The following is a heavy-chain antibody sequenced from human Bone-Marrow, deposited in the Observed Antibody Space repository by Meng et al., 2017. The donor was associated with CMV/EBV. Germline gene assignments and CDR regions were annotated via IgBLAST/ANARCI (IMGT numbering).Heavy chain of an antibody. CDR3: ARGRLGYYDLWSGYYPYYYGMDV. CDR2: ISAYNGNT. V-gene: IGHV1-18*04. D-gene: IGHD3-3*01. CDR1: GYTFTGYY. Sequence: ASVKVSCKASGYTFTGYYMHWVRQAPGQGLEWMGWISAYNGNTNYAQKLQGRVTMTTDTSTSTAYMELRSLRSDDTAVYYCARGRLGYYDLWSGYYPYYYGMDVWGQGTTVTVSS. J-gene: IGHJ6*02.